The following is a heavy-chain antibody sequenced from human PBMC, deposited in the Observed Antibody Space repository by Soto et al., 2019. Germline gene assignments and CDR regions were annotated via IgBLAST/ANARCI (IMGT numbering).Heavy chain of an antibody. J-gene: IGHJ4*02. CDR1: GYTFTSYY. V-gene: IGHV1-46*01. Sequence: QVQLVQSGAEVKKPGASVKVSCKASGYTFTSYYMHWVRQAPGQGLEWMGIINPSGGSTSYAQKFQGRVTMTRDPSTSTDYMELSSLRSEDTAVYYCARGLTIAVAGTDFDYWGQGTLVTVSS. CDR2: INPSGGST. CDR3: ARGLTIAVAGTDFDY. D-gene: IGHD6-19*01.